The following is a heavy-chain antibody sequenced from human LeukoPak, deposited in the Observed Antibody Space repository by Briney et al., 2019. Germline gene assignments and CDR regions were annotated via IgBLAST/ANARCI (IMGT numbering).Heavy chain of an antibody. CDR3: ARDYGGTSPFDY. D-gene: IGHD4-23*01. CDR1: GITFSSYG. CDR2: ISSTGGTT. J-gene: IGHJ4*02. V-gene: IGHV3-23*01. Sequence: GGSLRLSCAASGITFSSYGMSWVRQAPGKGLEWVSSISSTGGTTYYADSGKGRFTISRDNAKNSLYLQMNSLRPEDTAVYYCARDYGGTSPFDYWGQGTLVTVSS.